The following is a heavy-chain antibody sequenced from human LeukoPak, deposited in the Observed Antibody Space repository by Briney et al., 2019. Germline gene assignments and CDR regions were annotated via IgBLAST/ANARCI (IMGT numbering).Heavy chain of an antibody. CDR3: ATSRTFDC. CDR2: INSDGSST. Sequence: GGSLRLSCAGSGFTFSNSAMSWVRRAPGKGLVWVSRINSDGSSTSYADSVKGRFTISRDNAKNTVYLQMNSLRAEDTAVYYCATSRTFDCWGQGTLVTVSS. J-gene: IGHJ4*02. CDR1: GFTFSNSA. V-gene: IGHV3-74*01.